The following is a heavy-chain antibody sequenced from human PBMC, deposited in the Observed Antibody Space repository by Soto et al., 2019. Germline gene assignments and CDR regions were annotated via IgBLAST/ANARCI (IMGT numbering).Heavy chain of an antibody. CDR1: GFTVSSNY. V-gene: IGHV3-15*01. CDR2: IKSKTDGGTT. Sequence: GGSLRLSCAASGFTVSSNYMSWVRQAPGKGLEWVGRIKSKTDGGTTDYAAPVKGRFTISRDDSKNTLYLQMNSLKTEDTAVYYCTTDGPCSGGSCYYYYGMDVWGQGTTVTVSS. J-gene: IGHJ6*02. D-gene: IGHD2-15*01. CDR3: TTDGPCSGGSCYYYYGMDV.